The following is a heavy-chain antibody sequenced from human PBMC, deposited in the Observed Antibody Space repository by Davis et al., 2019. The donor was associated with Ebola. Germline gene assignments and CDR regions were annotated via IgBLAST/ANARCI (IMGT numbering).Heavy chain of an antibody. Sequence: ASVKVSCKASGYTFTNYGITWVRQAPGQGLEWMGWISAYNGNTYYAHKVQDRVTMTADNSTNTAYMELSSLRSEGTAVYYCAGRAYYDLFGYMDVWGKGTTVTVSS. D-gene: IGHD3-3*01. CDR3: AGRAYYDLFGYMDV. V-gene: IGHV1-18*01. J-gene: IGHJ6*03. CDR1: GYTFTNYG. CDR2: ISAYNGNT.